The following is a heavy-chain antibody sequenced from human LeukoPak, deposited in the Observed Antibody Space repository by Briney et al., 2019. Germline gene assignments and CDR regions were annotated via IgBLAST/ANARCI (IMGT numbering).Heavy chain of an antibody. D-gene: IGHD2-15*01. CDR2: VYYTGST. CDR1: GGSISTYY. J-gene: IGHJ4*02. Sequence: SETLSLTCTVSGGSISTYYWSWIRQPPGKGLEWIGYVYYTGSTDYNPSLKSRVATSVDTSKNQFSLKLNSVTAADTAMYYCARGDCSGGSCYEGRYYFDYWGQGTLVTVSS. CDR3: ARGDCSGGSCYEGRYYFDY. V-gene: IGHV4-59*01.